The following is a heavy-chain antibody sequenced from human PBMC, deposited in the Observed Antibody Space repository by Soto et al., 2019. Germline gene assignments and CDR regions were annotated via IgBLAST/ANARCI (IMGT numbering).Heavy chain of an antibody. V-gene: IGHV4-31*03. Sequence: SETLSLTCTVSGGSISSGGYYWSWIRQHPGKGLEWIGYIYYSGSTYYNPSLKSRVTISVDTSKNQFSLKLSSVAAADTAVYYCAREYCGGDCYSSYFDYWGQGTLVTVSS. CDR3: AREYCGGDCYSSYFDY. CDR2: IYYSGST. J-gene: IGHJ4*02. CDR1: GGSISSGGYY. D-gene: IGHD2-21*02.